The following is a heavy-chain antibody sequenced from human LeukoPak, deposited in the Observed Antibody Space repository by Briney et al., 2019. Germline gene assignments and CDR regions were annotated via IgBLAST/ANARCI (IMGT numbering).Heavy chain of an antibody. CDR1: GGSISSGGYS. CDR2: IYHSGST. Sequence: SETLSLTCAVSGGSISSGGYSWSWIRQPPGKGLEWIGYIYHSGSTYYNPSLKSRVTISGDRSKNQFPLKLSSVTAADTAVYYCARAYDYSDAFDIWGQGTTVTVSS. D-gene: IGHD4-11*01. CDR3: ARAYDYSDAFDI. J-gene: IGHJ3*02. V-gene: IGHV4-30-2*01.